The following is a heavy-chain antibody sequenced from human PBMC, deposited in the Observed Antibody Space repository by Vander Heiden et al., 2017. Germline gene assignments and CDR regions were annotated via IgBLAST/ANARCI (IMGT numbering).Heavy chain of an antibody. V-gene: IGHV5-10-1*03. Sequence: EVQLVPSGAEVKKPGESLKISCKGSGYTFRNYWINWVRQKPGKGLEWLGRIDPSDSYTNYSPSFQGHVTISVDNSISTAYPQWGSLKASDSGMYFCARLSANYYGTDWHFDLWGRGTLVTVSS. CDR3: ARLSANYYGTDWHFDL. CDR1: GYTFRNYW. D-gene: IGHD1-26*01. J-gene: IGHJ2*01. CDR2: IDPSDSYT.